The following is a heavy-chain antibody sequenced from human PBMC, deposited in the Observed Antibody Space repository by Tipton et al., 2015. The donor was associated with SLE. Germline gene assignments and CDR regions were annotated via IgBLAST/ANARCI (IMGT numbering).Heavy chain of an antibody. CDR3: ARENYYGSGSWGYDAFDI. V-gene: IGHV3-33*01. J-gene: IGHJ3*02. Sequence: SLRLSCAASGFTFSSYGMHWVRQAPGKGLEWVAVIWDDGSNKYYAESVKGRFTISRDNSKNTLYLQMNSLRAEDTAVYYCARENYYGSGSWGYDAFDIWGQGTMATVSS. CDR2: IWDDGSNK. CDR1: GFTFSSYG. D-gene: IGHD3-10*01.